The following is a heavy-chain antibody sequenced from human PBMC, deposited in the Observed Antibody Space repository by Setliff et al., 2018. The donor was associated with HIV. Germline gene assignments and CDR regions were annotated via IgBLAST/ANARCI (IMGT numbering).Heavy chain of an antibody. Sequence: HPGGSLRLSCAASGFTFSDCSMNWVRQAPGKGLEWISYITSTGSTIFYADSVKGRFTISRDNSKNTLYLQMNSLRAEDTAVYYCARDQVANYYGSGIDYWGQGTLVTVSS. V-gene: IGHV3-48*04. CDR3: ARDQVANYYGSGIDY. CDR1: GFTFSDCS. D-gene: IGHD3-10*01. J-gene: IGHJ4*02. CDR2: ITSTGSTI.